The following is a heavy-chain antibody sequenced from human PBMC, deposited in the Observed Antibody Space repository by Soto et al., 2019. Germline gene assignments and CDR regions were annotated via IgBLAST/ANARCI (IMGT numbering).Heavy chain of an antibody. V-gene: IGHV3-43*01. CDR2: ITYDGDET. CDR1: GFDFEDYT. J-gene: IGHJ4*02. CDR3: AKDEAYYFDH. Sequence: GSLRLSCVASGFDFEDYTMHWVHQAPGKGLECVSRITYDGDETYYADSVRGRFTMSRDNSKNSLFLLMNNLTPEDTAVYYCAKDEAYYFDHWGQGTLVTVSS.